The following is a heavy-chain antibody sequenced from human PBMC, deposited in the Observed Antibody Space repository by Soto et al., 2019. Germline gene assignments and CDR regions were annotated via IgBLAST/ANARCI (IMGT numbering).Heavy chain of an antibody. CDR2: ISYDGNNK. Sequence: GGSLRPSCAPSGFTFSSDARHWVRQAPAKGLEWVAVISYDGNNKYYADSVKGRFTISRDNSKNTLYLQMNSLRAEDTAVYYCARQAAAGLLPPYYYYAMDVWGQGPTVPVSS. CDR1: GFTFSSDA. D-gene: IGHD6-13*01. J-gene: IGHJ6*02. CDR3: ARQAAAGLLPPYYYYAMDV. V-gene: IGHV3-30-3*01.